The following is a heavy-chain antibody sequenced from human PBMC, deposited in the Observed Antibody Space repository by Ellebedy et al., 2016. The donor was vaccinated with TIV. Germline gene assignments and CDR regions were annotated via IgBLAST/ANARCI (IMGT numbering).Heavy chain of an antibody. CDR3: AKHRPLARGWGGCFDY. CDR2: MSSSDRGT. D-gene: IGHD6-19*01. Sequence: PGGSLRLSCVVSGFTLRSSVMSWVRQAPGKGLEWVSAMSSSDRGTYYADSVRGRFTISSDNSGTTLFLQMNNLRAEDTAVYYCAKHRPLARGWGGCFDYWGQGILVTVSS. CDR1: GFTLRSSV. V-gene: IGHV3-23*01. J-gene: IGHJ4*02.